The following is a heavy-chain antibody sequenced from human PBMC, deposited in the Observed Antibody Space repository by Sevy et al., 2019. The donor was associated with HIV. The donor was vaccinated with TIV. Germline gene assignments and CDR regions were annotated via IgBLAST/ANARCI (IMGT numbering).Heavy chain of an antibody. D-gene: IGHD6-13*01. J-gene: IGHJ6*02. CDR1: GYTFTSYD. Sequence: ASVKVSCKASGYTFTSYDINWVRQATGQGLEWMGWMNPNSGNTGYAQKFQGRVTMTRNTSISTAYMELRSLRSEDTALYYCAGWVPALYSISSHYYGMDVWGQGTTVTVSS. CDR2: MNPNSGNT. V-gene: IGHV1-8*01. CDR3: AGWVPALYSISSHYYGMDV.